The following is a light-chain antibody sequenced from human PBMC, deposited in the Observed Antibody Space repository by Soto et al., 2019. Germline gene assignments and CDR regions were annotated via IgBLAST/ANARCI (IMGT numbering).Light chain of an antibody. V-gene: IGKV3-15*01. CDR2: RAS. Sequence: EIVMTQSPATLSMSPGERATLSCTASHYVYSNVAWFQQRPGQAPRLLIYRASARATGTPARFSGSGSGTEFNLTITSLQSEDFAVYYCQQYHNLWTFGQGTEVEIK. CDR3: QQYHNLWT. J-gene: IGKJ1*01. CDR1: HYVYSN.